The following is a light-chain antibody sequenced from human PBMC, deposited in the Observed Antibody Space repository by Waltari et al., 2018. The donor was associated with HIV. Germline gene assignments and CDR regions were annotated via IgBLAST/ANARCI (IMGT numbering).Light chain of an antibody. CDR3: MLSLQIPLT. CDR1: QRLLHSSGFNY. Sequence: VLTQSPLSLPVVPGEPASLSCRSSQRLLHSSGFNYWDWYLQELGQSQQLLIYMVSHRASGVCDRFSGGGSGTHLTLNLTRVDAGDVGVYFCMLSLQIPLTFGGGTKV. V-gene: IGKV2-28*01. J-gene: IGKJ4*01. CDR2: MVS.